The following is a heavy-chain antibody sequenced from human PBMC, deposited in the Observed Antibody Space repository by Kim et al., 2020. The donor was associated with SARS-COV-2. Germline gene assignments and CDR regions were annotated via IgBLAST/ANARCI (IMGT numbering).Heavy chain of an antibody. CDR2: INPNSGGT. D-gene: IGHD2-21*01. Sequence: ASVKVSCKASGYTFTGYYMHWVRQAPGQGLEWMGWINPNSGGTNYAQKFQGRVTMTRDTSISTAYMELSRLRSDDTAVYYCARDRTYCGGECYSIWPASDACDIWGQGTMVTVSS. V-gene: IGHV1-2*02. J-gene: IGHJ3*02. CDR1: GYTFTGYY. CDR3: ARDRTYCGGECYSIWPASDACDI.